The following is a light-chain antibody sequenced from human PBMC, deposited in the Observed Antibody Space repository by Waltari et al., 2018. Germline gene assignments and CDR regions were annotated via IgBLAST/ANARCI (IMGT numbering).Light chain of an antibody. CDR3: QKLNSYPPTT. CDR1: QGISSY. V-gene: IGKV1-9*01. J-gene: IGKJ5*01. CDR2: SAS. Sequence: DIQLTQSPSFLSASVGDRVTITCRASQGISSYLAWYQQIPGRAPKLLIYSASTLQSGVPSMFSGSGSGTEFTLTISSLQPEDFATYYCQKLNSYPPTTFGQGTRLEIK.